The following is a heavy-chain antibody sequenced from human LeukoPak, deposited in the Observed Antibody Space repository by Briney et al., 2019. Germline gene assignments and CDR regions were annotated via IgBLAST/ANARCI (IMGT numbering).Heavy chain of an antibody. Sequence: PSQTLSLTCTVSGGSISSGDYYWSWIRQPPGKGLEWIGYTYYSGSTYYNPSLKSRATISVDTSKNQFSLKLTSVTAADTAMYYCARPYYYDSRIDPWGQGTLATVSS. V-gene: IGHV4-30-4*01. D-gene: IGHD3-22*01. CDR2: TYYSGST. CDR1: GGSISSGDYY. J-gene: IGHJ5*02. CDR3: ARPYYYDSRIDP.